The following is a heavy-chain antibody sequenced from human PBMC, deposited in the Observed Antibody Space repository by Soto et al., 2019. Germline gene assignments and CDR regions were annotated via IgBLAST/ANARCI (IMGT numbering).Heavy chain of an antibody. CDR2: INPSGGST. Sequence: ASVKVSCKASGYTFTSYYMHWVRQAPGQGLEWRGIINPSGGSTSYAQKFQGRVTMTRDTSTSTVYMELSSLRSEDTAVYYCARDRTVYGMDVWGQGTTVTVSS. V-gene: IGHV1-46*01. CDR1: GYTFTSYY. CDR3: ARDRTVYGMDV. J-gene: IGHJ6*02. D-gene: IGHD4-17*01.